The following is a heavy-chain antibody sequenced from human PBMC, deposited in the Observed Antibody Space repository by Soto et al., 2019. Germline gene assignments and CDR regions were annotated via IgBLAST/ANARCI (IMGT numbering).Heavy chain of an antibody. D-gene: IGHD6-19*01. V-gene: IGHV3-33*06. CDR2: IWYDGSNK. Sequence: TGGSLRLSCAASGFTFSSYGMHWVRQAPGKGLEWVAVIWYDGSNKYYADSVKGRFTISRDNSKNTLYLQMNSLRAEDTAVYYCAKTANGWFSAFDIWGQGTMVTVSS. CDR3: AKTANGWFSAFDI. CDR1: GFTFSSYG. J-gene: IGHJ3*02.